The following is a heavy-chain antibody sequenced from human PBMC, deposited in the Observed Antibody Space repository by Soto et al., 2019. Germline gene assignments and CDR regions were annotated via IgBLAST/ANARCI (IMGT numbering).Heavy chain of an antibody. V-gene: IGHV1-58*01. D-gene: IGHD5-12*01. J-gene: IGHJ4*02. CDR1: GFTFTSSA. CDR3: AXTSQRWLHVRSGYYFDY. Sequence: SVKVSCKASGFTFTSSAVQWVRQARGQRLEWIGWIVVGSGNTNYAQKFQERVTITRDMSTSTAYMELSSLRSEDTAVYYCAXTSQRWLHVRSGYYFDYWGQGTLVTVSS. CDR2: IVVGSGNT.